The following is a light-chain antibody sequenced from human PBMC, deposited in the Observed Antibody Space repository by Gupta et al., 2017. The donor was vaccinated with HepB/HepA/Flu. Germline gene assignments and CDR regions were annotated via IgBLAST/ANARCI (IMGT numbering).Light chain of an antibody. V-gene: IGLV1-47*01. Sequence: QSVLTQPPSTSRTPGQGLIISCSGSSSNIGSNYVYWYQQLPGTAPKLLIYRDNQRPSGVPGRFSCYKSGTFASRGILGLRSEEEGDEYCAEWADRLSVWVFGGGTKLTVL. CDR1: SSNIGSNY. CDR3: AEWADRLSVWV. J-gene: IGLJ3*02. CDR2: RDN.